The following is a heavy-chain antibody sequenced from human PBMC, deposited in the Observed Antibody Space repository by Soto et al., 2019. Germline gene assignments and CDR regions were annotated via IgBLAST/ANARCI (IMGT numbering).Heavy chain of an antibody. D-gene: IGHD3-10*01. J-gene: IGHJ4*02. V-gene: IGHV3-23*01. Sequence: PGGSLRLSCAASGFTFSSYAMSWVRQAPGKGLEWVSGISGSGGSTYYVDSVKGRFTISRDNSKNTLYLQMNSLRAEDTALYYCAKDRSYYYGSGSYYKGRLNWGQGTLVTVSS. CDR1: GFTFSSYA. CDR2: ISGSGGST. CDR3: AKDRSYYYGSGSYYKGRLN.